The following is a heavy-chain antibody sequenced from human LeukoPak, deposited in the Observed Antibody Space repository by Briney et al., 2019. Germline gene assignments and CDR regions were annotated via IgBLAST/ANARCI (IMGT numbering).Heavy chain of an antibody. V-gene: IGHV3-21*01. CDR2: ITSSGTHI. Sequence: GGSLRLSCAASGFTFSSFNMNWVRQAPGKAMEWVSSITSSGTHIFYADSVRGRFTISRDNAKNSLYLHMNSLRAEDTAVYYCARSSSGWYGYWGQGTLVTVSS. J-gene: IGHJ4*02. CDR1: GFTFSSFN. CDR3: ARSSSGWYGY. D-gene: IGHD6-19*01.